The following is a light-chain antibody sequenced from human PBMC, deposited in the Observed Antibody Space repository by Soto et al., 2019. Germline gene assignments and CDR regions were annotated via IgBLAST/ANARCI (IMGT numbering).Light chain of an antibody. CDR3: QQSYNAPIT. V-gene: IGKV1-39*01. CDR1: QNIINY. J-gene: IGKJ5*01. CDR2: VAS. Sequence: IQMTQSPSSLSASVGDRVTITCRASQNIINYLNWYQQKPGKAPQLLIYVASRLESEVPSRFSGSGSAADFTLTTSSLQPEDFATYDCQQSYNAPITFGQGTRL.